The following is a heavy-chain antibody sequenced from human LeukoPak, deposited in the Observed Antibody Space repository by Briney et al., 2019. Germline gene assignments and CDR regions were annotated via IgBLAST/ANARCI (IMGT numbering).Heavy chain of an antibody. CDR1: GFSFSSYE. J-gene: IGHJ6*02. CDR3: ARGRRRMDV. V-gene: IGHV3-48*03. Sequence: PGGSLRLSCAASGFSFSSYEMNWVRQAPGKGLEWFSSVKGRFTISRDNAKNSLYLQMNSLRAEDTAVYYCARGRRRMDVWGQGTTVTVSS.